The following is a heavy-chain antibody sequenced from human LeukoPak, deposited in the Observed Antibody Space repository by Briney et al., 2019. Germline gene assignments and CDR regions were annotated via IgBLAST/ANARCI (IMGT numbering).Heavy chain of an antibody. Sequence: SETLSLTCAVYGGSFSGYYWSWIRQPPGKGLEWIGEINHSGSTNYNPSLRSRVTISVDTSKNQFSLRLSSVTAADTAVYYCAIHIVVVPAAKKKNWFDPWGQGTLVTVSS. D-gene: IGHD2-2*01. J-gene: IGHJ5*02. CDR1: GGSFSGYY. V-gene: IGHV4-34*01. CDR3: AIHIVVVPAAKKKNWFDP. CDR2: INHSGST.